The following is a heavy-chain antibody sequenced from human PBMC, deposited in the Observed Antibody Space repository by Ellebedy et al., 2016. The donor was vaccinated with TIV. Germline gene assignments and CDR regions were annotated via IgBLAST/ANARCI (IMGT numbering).Heavy chain of an antibody. CDR2: INHSGST. Sequence: SETLSLXXAVYGGSFSGYYWSWIRQPPGKGLEWIGEINHSGSTNYNPSLKSRVTISLDTSKNHFSLKLNSVTAADTAVYYCGTGTTDSWGQGTLVTVSS. CDR3: GTGTTDS. V-gene: IGHV4-34*01. D-gene: IGHD1-1*01. CDR1: GGSFSGYY. J-gene: IGHJ4*02.